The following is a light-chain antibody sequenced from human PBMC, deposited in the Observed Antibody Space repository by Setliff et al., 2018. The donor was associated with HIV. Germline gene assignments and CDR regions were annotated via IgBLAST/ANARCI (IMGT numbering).Light chain of an antibody. CDR3: SSYTFSSTPYV. Sequence: SALAQPASVSGSPGQSITISCTGTSSDVGGSNYVSWYQQHPGKAPKLMIYEVSNRPSWVSNRFSGSKSGNTASLTISGLQAEDEADYYCSSYTFSSTPYVFGTGTKV. CDR1: SSDVGGSNY. J-gene: IGLJ1*01. V-gene: IGLV2-14*01. CDR2: EVS.